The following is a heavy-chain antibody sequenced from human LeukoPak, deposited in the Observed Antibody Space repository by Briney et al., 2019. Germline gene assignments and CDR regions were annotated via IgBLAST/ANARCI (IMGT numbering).Heavy chain of an antibody. CDR2: IYYTGST. Sequence: SETLSLTCTVSGASISSSSYFWGWVRQPPGKGLEWIGSIYYTGSTYYNPSLKARVTLSFDASRSQFSLKLSSVTAADTAVYYCGRLFNFYDTSGPVFDYWGQGTLVTVSS. CDR1: GASISSSSYF. CDR3: GRLFNFYDTSGPVFDY. D-gene: IGHD3-22*01. J-gene: IGHJ4*02. V-gene: IGHV4-39*07.